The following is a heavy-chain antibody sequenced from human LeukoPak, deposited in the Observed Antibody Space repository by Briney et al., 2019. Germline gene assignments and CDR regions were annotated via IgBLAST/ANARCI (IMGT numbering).Heavy chain of an antibody. Sequence: GGSLRLSCAASGFTFSSYEMNWVRQAPGKGLEWVSYISSSGSTIHSADPVKGRFTISRDNAKISLYLQMNSLRVEDTAVYYWARQSRYAFDIWGQGTMVTVSS. CDR1: GFTFSSYE. CDR3: ARQSRYAFDI. D-gene: IGHD1-1*01. V-gene: IGHV3-48*03. CDR2: ISSSGSTI. J-gene: IGHJ3*02.